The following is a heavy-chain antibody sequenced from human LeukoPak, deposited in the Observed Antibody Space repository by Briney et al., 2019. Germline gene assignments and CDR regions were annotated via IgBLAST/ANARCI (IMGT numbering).Heavy chain of an antibody. J-gene: IGHJ4*02. CDR3: ARTTYYYGSGGYYDDFDY. Sequence: SETLSLTCTVSGGSISSGSYYCSWIRQPAGKGLAWLGRIYTSGSTNYNPSLKSRVTISVDTSKNQFSLKLSSVTAADTAVYYCARTTYYYGSGGYYDDFDYWGQGTLVTVSS. D-gene: IGHD3-10*01. CDR2: IYTSGST. V-gene: IGHV4-61*02. CDR1: GGSISSGSYY.